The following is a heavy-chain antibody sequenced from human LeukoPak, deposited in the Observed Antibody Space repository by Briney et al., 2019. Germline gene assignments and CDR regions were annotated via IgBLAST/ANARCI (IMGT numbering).Heavy chain of an antibody. CDR2: INPNSGGT. D-gene: IGHD6-13*01. V-gene: IGHV1-2*02. J-gene: IGHJ5*02. CDR3: ARARTGVAAALTYNWFDP. Sequence: GASVKVSCKASGYTFTGYYMHWVRQAPGQGLEWMGWINPNSGGTNYAQKFQGRVTMTRDTSISTAYMELSRLRSDDTAVYYCARARTGVAAALTYNWFDPWGQGTLVTVSS. CDR1: GYTFTGYY.